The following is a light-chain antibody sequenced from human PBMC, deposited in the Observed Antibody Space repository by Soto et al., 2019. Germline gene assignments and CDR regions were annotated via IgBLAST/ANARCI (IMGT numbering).Light chain of an antibody. V-gene: IGKV3-20*01. Sequence: IVLTQSPGTLSLSPGERATVSCRASETIGRAYFACHQHRPDRPPRLVLSATSNRAAGTPDRFGGSGSGADFTLNISGAEPDDFAVYYCHHYAPSPFTFGQGTKLEI. CDR1: ETIGRAY. CDR3: HHYAPSPFT. CDR2: ATS. J-gene: IGKJ2*01.